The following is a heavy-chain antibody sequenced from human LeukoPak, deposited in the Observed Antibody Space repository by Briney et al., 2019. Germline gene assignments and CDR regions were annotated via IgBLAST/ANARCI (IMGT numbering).Heavy chain of an antibody. CDR1: GGSISSSSYC. CDR3: ARSGYDYGELDY. J-gene: IGHJ4*02. Sequence: PSETLSLTCTVSGGSISSSSYCWGWIRQPPGKGLEWIGSICYSGSTFYNPSLKSRVTLSVDTSKNQFSLKLSSVTAADTAVYYCARSGYDYGELDYWGQGTLVTVSS. D-gene: IGHD5-18*01. V-gene: IGHV4-39*01. CDR2: ICYSGST.